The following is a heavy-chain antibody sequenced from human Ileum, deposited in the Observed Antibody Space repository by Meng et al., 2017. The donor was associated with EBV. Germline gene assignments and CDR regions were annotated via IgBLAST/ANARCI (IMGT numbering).Heavy chain of an antibody. CDR1: GGSISRSDW. D-gene: IGHD3-22*01. CDR3: ASSDYYRSDY. CDR2: TSHSGST. V-gene: IGHV4-4*02. J-gene: IGHJ4*02. Sequence: QVQAQAAGPGPVKPSETLSPTCAVSGGSISRSDWWSWVRQPPGKGLEWIGETSHSGSTNYSPSLKSRVTISLDKSKNQLSLKLNSVTAADTAVYYCASSDYYRSDYWGQGTLVTVSS.